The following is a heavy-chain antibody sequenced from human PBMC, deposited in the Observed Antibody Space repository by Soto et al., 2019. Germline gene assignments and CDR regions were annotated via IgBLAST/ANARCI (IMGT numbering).Heavy chain of an antibody. CDR1: GGSVSSGSYY. V-gene: IGHV4-61*01. J-gene: IGHJ6*02. Sequence: PSETLSLTYTVSGGSVSSGSYYWSWIRQPPGKGLEWIGYIYYSGSTNYNPSLKSRVTISVDTSKNQFSLKLSSVTAADTAVYYCARDYPFHMTTVTRDYYYYGMDVWGQGTTVTVSS. CDR2: IYYSGST. D-gene: IGHD4-4*01. CDR3: ARDYPFHMTTVTRDYYYYGMDV.